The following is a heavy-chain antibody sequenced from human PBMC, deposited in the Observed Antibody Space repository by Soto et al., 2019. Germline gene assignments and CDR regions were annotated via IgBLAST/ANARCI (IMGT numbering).Heavy chain of an antibody. Sequence: APVKVSCKASGYTFTSYGISWVRQAPGQGLEWMGWISAYNGNTNYAQKLQGRVTMTTDTSTSTAYMELRSLRSDDTAVYYCARDTDSLVRGVIITKYYYYYGMDVWGQGTTVTVSS. J-gene: IGHJ6*02. CDR1: GYTFTSYG. CDR2: ISAYNGNT. D-gene: IGHD3-10*01. CDR3: ARDTDSLVRGVIITKYYYYYGMDV. V-gene: IGHV1-18*01.